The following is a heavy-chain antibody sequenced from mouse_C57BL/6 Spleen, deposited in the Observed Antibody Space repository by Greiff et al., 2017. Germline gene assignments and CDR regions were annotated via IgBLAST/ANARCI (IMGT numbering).Heavy chain of an antibody. V-gene: IGHV5-6*02. CDR1: GFTFSSYG. J-gene: IGHJ2*01. D-gene: IGHD2-10*02. Sequence: EVNVVESGGDLVKPGGSLKLSCAASGFTFSSYGMSWVRQTPDTRLEWVATISSGGSYTYYPDSVKGRFTISRDNAKNTLYLQMSSLKSEDTAMYYCARRDVGYGNYYFDYWGQGTTLTVSS. CDR3: ARRDVGYGNYYFDY. CDR2: ISSGGSYT.